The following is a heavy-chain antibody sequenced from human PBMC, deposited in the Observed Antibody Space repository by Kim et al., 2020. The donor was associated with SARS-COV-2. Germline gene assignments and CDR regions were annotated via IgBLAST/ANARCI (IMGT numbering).Heavy chain of an antibody. CDR1: GFTFSRYW. Sequence: GGSLRLSCAASGFTFSRYWMTWVRQAPGKGLEWVANIKGDGSDKNYVDSVKGRFTISRNNAKNSVYVQMNSLRVEDTAVYYCAKEHWGPEKWGEGILVIVSS. CDR2: IKGDGSDK. D-gene: IGHD7-27*01. J-gene: IGHJ4*02. CDR3: AKEHWGPEK. V-gene: IGHV3-7*01.